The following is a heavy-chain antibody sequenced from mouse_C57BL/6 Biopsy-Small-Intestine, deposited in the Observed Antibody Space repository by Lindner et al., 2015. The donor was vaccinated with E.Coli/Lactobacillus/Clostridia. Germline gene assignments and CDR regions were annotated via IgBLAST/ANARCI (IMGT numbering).Heavy chain of an antibody. J-gene: IGHJ3*01. CDR1: GYLFTDYN. V-gene: IGHV1-39*01. Sequence: VQLQESGPELVKPGASVKISCKASGYLFTDYNMHWVKQSTGKSLEWIGVINPNYGTTSYNQKFKGKATLTVDQSSSTAYMQLNSLTSEDSAVYYCARVGYYLFAYWGQGTLVTVSA. CDR3: ARVGYYLFAY. D-gene: IGHD2-3*01. CDR2: INPNYGTT.